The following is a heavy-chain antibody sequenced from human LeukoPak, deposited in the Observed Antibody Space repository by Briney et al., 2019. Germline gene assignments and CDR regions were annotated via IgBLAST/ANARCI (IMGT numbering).Heavy chain of an antibody. CDR1: GXSISGYY. D-gene: IGHD4-23*01. V-gene: IGHV4-59*08. CDR3: ARSGARSGGAFDI. J-gene: IGHJ3*02. CDR2: VYSSGST. Sequence: SETLSLTCTVSGXSISGYYWSWIRQSPGKGLEWIAYVYSSGSTNYNPSLYSRVTISLDTSKNQFSLKVSSVTAADTAVYFCARSGARSGGAFDIWGQGTLVTVSS.